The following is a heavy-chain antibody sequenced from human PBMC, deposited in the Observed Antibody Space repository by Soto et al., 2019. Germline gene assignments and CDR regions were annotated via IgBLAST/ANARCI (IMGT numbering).Heavy chain of an antibody. J-gene: IGHJ4*02. CDR2: ISGSGGST. V-gene: IGHV3-23*01. CDR1: GFTFSSYA. D-gene: IGHD3-9*01. CDR3: GQRPRGLRYFDY. Sequence: GGSLRLSCAASGFTFSSYAMSWVRQAPGKGLEWVSAISGSGGSTYYADSVKGRFTISRDNSKNTLYLQMNSLRAEDTAVYYCGQRPRGLRYFDYWGQGTLVTVFS.